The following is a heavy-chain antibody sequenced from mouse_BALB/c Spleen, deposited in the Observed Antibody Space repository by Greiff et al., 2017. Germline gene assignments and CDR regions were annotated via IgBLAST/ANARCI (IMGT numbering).Heavy chain of an antibody. CDR2: ISTYYGDA. D-gene: IGHD1-1*01. Sequence: VKLMESGAELVRPGVSVKISCKGSGYTFTDYAMHWVKQSHAKSLEWIGVISTYYGDASYNQKFKGKATMTVDKSSSTAYMELARLTSEDSAIYYCARGSLHYYGSSYRYAMDYWGQGTSVTVSS. V-gene: IGHV1S137*01. CDR3: ARGSLHYYGSSYRYAMDY. CDR1: GYTFTDYA. J-gene: IGHJ4*01.